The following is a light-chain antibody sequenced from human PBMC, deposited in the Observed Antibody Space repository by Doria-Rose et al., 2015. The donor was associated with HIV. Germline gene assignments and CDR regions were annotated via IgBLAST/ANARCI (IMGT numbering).Light chain of an antibody. CDR1: SSNIGAAFD. Sequence: QAVVTQPPSVSGAPGQRVTISCTGSSSNIGAAFDVNWYQQFPGTAPKLLICQNTNRPSGVPDRFSGSKSGTSASLAITGLQAEDEADYYCQSYDSRLSGWVFGGGTKLTVL. V-gene: IGLV1-40*01. CDR3: QSYDSRLSGWV. J-gene: IGLJ3*02. CDR2: QNT.